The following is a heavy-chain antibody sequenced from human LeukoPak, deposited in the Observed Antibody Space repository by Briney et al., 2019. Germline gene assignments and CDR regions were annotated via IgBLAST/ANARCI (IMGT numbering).Heavy chain of an antibody. J-gene: IGHJ3*02. CDR1: GYTLTESS. D-gene: IGHD6-6*01. CDR3: ATVVGIAARPQLLFGAFDI. Sequence: ASVKVSCKVSGYTLTESSMHWVRQAPGKGLEWMGGFDPEDGETIYAQKFQGRVTMTEDTSTDTAYMELSSLRSEDTAVYYCATVVGIAARPQLLFGAFDIWGQGTMVTVSS. CDR2: FDPEDGET. V-gene: IGHV1-24*01.